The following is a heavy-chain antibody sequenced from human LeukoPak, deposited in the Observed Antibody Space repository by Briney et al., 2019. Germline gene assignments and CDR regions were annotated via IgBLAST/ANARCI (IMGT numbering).Heavy chain of an antibody. CDR2: ICTSGST. J-gene: IGHJ5*02. Sequence: PSETLSLTCTVSGGSISSYYWSWIRQPAGKGLEWIGRICTSGSTNYNPSLKSRVTMSVDTSKNQFSLKLSSVTAADTAVYYCARDQQGGTIFGVDTFDPWGQGTLVTVPS. CDR1: GGSISSYY. D-gene: IGHD3-3*01. CDR3: ARDQQGGTIFGVDTFDP. V-gene: IGHV4-4*07.